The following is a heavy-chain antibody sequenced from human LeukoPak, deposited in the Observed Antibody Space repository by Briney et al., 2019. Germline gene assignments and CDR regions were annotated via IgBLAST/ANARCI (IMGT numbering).Heavy chain of an antibody. J-gene: IGHJ6*03. Sequence: SETLSLTCAVYGGSFSGSFSDYYWSWIRQPPGKGLEWIGQINHSGTTNYSPSLKSRVTISLDTSKNQFSLKLSSVTAADTAVHYCARLRLHLKDYYYYYYMDVWGKGTTVTVSS. D-gene: IGHD4-11*01. CDR1: GGSFSGSFSDYY. CDR2: INHSGTT. V-gene: IGHV4-34*01. CDR3: ARLRLHLKDYYYYYYMDV.